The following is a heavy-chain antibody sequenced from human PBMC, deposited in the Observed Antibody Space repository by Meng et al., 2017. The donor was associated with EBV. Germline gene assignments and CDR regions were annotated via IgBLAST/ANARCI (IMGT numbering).Heavy chain of an antibody. J-gene: IGHJ4*02. CDR1: GGTFRGDA. V-gene: IGHV1-69*01. Sequence: QVQCVQSGAEGKKPGSSVKDSCKASGGTFRGDAISWVRQAPGQGLEWMGGLIPMSDAPHYAQKFQGRVTITADESTSTHYMDLSGLRSEDTAVYYCASESGRGFTPDYWGQGTLVTVSS. D-gene: IGHD3-10*01. CDR3: ASESGRGFTPDY. CDR2: LIPMSDAP.